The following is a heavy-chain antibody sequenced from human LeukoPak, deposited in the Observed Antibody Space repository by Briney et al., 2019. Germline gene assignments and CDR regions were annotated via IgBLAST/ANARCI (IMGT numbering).Heavy chain of an antibody. J-gene: IGHJ4*02. V-gene: IGHV3-30*02. CDR3: AIYDSRGDFDY. D-gene: IGHD3-22*01. CDR1: GFIFRDYG. CDR2: IRNDESDR. Sequence: GGSLRLSCAASGFIFRDYGMHWVRQAPGKGLEWVAFIRNDESDRDHAGSVKGRFTISRDNSKNTLYLQMNSLRPEDTGVYYCAIYDSRGDFDYWGQGTQVTVSA.